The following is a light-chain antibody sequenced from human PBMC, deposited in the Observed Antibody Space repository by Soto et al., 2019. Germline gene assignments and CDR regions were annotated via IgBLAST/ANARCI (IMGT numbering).Light chain of an antibody. J-gene: IGLJ1*01. CDR2: EVS. V-gene: IGLV2-8*01. CDR1: SSDVGGYNY. Sequence: QAVRTQPPSASGSPGQSVTISCTGTSSDVGGYNYVSWYQQYPGKAPKLMIYEVSQRPSGVPDRFSGSKSGNTASLTVSGLQAEDEAHYYCFSYAGRNNYVFGTGTRSPS. CDR3: FSYAGRNNYV.